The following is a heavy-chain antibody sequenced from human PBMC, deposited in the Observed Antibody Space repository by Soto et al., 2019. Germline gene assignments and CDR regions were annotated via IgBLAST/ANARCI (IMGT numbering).Heavy chain of an antibody. Sequence: GGSLRLSCAAAGFTISSYAMSWVRQAPGKGLEWVSTIGGSSTYYADSVKGRFTISSDYSRDTVYLQMSSLRAEDTALYYCVKAQGYCTGNDCYPNWFAPWGQGTLVTVSS. CDR1: GFTISSYA. CDR3: VKAQGYCTGNDCYPNWFAP. CDR2: IGGSST. D-gene: IGHD2-8*02. V-gene: IGHV3-23*01. J-gene: IGHJ5*02.